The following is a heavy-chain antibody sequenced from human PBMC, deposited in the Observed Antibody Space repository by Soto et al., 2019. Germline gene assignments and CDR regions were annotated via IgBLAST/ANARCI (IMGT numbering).Heavy chain of an antibody. D-gene: IGHD2-15*01. CDR3: ARDGRIRRPDWYFDL. CDR2: ISRSGSTI. V-gene: IGHV3-48*03. Sequence: EVQLVESGGGLVQPGGSLSLFCAASGLTFSSYEMNWVRQAPGKGLEWVSYISRSGSTIYYADSVKGRVTISRDNAKNSRYLQMNSLRAEDTAVYYCARDGRIRRPDWYFDLWGRGTLVTVSS. J-gene: IGHJ2*01. CDR1: GLTFSSYE.